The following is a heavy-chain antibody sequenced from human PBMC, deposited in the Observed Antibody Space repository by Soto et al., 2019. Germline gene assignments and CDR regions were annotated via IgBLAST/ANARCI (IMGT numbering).Heavy chain of an antibody. CDR3: AKVSGSRRYYFDY. Sequence: WWSLRLSCSASGFTFSSYAMSWFRQAPGKGLEWVSAISGSGGSTYYADSVKGRFTISRDNSKNTLYLQMNSLRAEDTAVYYCAKVSGSRRYYFDYWGQGTLVTVSS. CDR1: GFTFSSYA. V-gene: IGHV3-23*01. CDR2: ISGSGGST. D-gene: IGHD2-2*01. J-gene: IGHJ4*02.